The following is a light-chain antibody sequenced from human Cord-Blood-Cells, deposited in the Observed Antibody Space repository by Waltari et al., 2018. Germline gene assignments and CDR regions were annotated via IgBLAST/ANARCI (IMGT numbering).Light chain of an antibody. CDR3: NSRDSSGNHLV. CDR2: GKN. J-gene: IGLJ2*01. Sequence: SSALTQAPAVSVALGQTVRLTCQGDSLRSYYASWYQQEPGQAPVLVIYGKNNRPSGIPDRFAGSSSGNTASLTITGAQAEDEADYYCNSRDSSGNHLVFGGGTKLTVL. CDR1: SLRSYY. V-gene: IGLV3-19*01.